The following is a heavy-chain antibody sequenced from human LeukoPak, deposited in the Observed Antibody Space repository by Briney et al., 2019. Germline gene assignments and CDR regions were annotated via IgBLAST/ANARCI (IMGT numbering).Heavy chain of an antibody. CDR2: ITPNADRT. CDR1: GFTFGSYG. V-gene: IGHV3-23*01. Sequence: SGGSLRLSCAASGFTFGSYGMSWVRQAPGKGLEWVSFITPNADRTSYADSVEGRFTISRDNPRNTLYMQMNSLGDEDTALYYCAIMHGYYDGSGYWVQWGQGTLVTVSS. D-gene: IGHD3-22*01. CDR3: AIMHGYYDGSGYWVQ. J-gene: IGHJ1*01.